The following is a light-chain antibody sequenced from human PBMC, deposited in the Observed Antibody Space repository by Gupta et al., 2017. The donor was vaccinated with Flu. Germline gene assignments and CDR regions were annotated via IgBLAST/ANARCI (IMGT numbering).Light chain of an antibody. J-gene: IGKJ1*01. CDR2: DAS. CDR1: KSIGSS. V-gene: IGKV3-11*01. CDR3: QHRASWPPGAT. Sequence: APTPSRAGKSIGSSYAGYHQKRGRSPRLLIYDASKRGASIPARFSGGGAGTDISLTISSLEPEDDAVDYCQHRASWPPGATFGQGTRVEFK.